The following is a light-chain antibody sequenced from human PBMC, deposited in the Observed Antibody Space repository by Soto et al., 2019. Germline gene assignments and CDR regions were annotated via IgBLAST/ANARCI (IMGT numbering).Light chain of an antibody. Sequence: DIQMTQSPSSLSASLGDRVTITCRASQGIRNYLAWYQQKPGKVPKLLIYAASTLQSGVPSRFSGSGSGTTFNFTISSLQPEDAATYYCQKYKSAPYTFGQGTKLEIK. CDR2: AAS. J-gene: IGKJ2*01. CDR3: QKYKSAPYT. CDR1: QGIRNY. V-gene: IGKV1-27*01.